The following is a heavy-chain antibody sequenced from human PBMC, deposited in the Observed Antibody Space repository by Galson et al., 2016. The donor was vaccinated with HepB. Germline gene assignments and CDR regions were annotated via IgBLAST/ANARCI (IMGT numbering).Heavy chain of an antibody. CDR3: ARDGFPGFGSFFDY. Sequence: SLRLSCAASGFSFSSSAMHWVRQAPGKGLEWVAVISYHGSNKYYVDSVKGRFTISRDNSKNTLYLQMNSLSSVTAADTAVYFCARDGFPGFGSFFDYWGHGALVTVSS. CDR1: GFSFSSSA. CDR2: ISYHGSNK. J-gene: IGHJ4*01. D-gene: IGHD3-10*01. V-gene: IGHV3-30*04.